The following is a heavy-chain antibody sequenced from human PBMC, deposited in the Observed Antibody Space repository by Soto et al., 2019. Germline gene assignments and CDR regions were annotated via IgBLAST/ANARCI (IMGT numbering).Heavy chain of an antibody. V-gene: IGHV1-18*01. Sequence: ASVKVSFKASGYTFTTYGISWVRHAPGHVLEWMGWISAYNGDTNYAPKLQDRVTMTTDTSTSTAYMELRSLRSDDTAVYYCARNPWYRGADGVRFDPWGQGTLVTVSS. J-gene: IGHJ5*02. CDR1: GYTFTTYG. D-gene: IGHD1-26*01. CDR3: ARNPWYRGADGVRFDP. CDR2: ISAYNGDT.